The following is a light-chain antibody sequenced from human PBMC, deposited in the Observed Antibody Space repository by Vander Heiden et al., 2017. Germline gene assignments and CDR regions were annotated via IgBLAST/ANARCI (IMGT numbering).Light chain of an antibody. CDR1: QSVSSY. CDR2: DAS. J-gene: IGKJ2*01. Sequence: LALNQSPATLSLSPGERATLSCRASQSVSSYLAWYQQKPGQAPRLLIYDASNRATGIPARFSGSGSGTDFTLTISSLEPEDFAVYYCQQRSNWPSAFGQGTKLEIK. CDR3: QQRSNWPSA. V-gene: IGKV3-11*01.